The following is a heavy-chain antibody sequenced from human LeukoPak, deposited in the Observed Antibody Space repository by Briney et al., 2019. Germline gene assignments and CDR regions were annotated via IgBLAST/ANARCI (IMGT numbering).Heavy chain of an antibody. Sequence: GGSLRLSCAASGFTFSESWMTWVRQVPGLGLEWVAHVNHEGGGIQYVDSVKGRFTISRDNAKGSVYLQMNSLRAEDTAIYHCATYINWVAGDVWGQGTTVIVSS. CDR3: ATYINWVAGDV. J-gene: IGHJ6*02. CDR1: GFTFSESW. V-gene: IGHV3-7*01. D-gene: IGHD1-1*01. CDR2: VNHEGGGI.